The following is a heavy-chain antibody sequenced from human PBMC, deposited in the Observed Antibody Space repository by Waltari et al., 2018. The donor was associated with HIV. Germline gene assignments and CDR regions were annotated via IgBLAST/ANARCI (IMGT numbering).Heavy chain of an antibody. CDR3: AREPDSRPVGVVTLSDRDY. J-gene: IGHJ4*02. D-gene: IGHD3-3*01. CDR2: IYYSGST. CDR1: GGSISSSSYY. Sequence: QLQLQESGPGLVKPSETLSLPCTVSGGSISSSSYYWGWIRQPPGKGLEWIGSIYYSGSTYYNPSLKSRVTISVDTSKNQFSLKLSSVTAADTAVYYCAREPDSRPVGVVTLSDRDYWGQGTLVTVSS. V-gene: IGHV4-39*07.